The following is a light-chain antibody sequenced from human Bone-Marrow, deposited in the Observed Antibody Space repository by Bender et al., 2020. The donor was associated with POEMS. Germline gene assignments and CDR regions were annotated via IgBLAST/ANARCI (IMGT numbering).Light chain of an antibody. CDR3: QSTDSTGAL. CDR2: RVT. V-gene: IGLV3-25*02. Sequence: SYELTQPPSVSVSPGQTARITCSGDALPKQYAYWYQKKPGQAPALVMYRVTERPSGIPERFSGSSSGTTVTLTISGVQAEDEADYYCQSTDSTGALFGGGTRLTVL. CDR1: ALPKQY. J-gene: IGLJ2*01.